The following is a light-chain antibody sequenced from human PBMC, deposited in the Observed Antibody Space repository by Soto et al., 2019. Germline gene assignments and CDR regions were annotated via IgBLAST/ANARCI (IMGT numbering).Light chain of an antibody. J-gene: IGLJ3*02. V-gene: IGLV1-44*01. CDR1: SSNIGSEN. Sequence: QSVLTQPPSASGTPGQRVTISCSGSSSNIGSENVNWYQQVPGTAHKLLIYANNQRPSWVPDRFSVSKSGTSASLAIGGLQAEDEADYYCADWDDSLKGWVFCGGTKVTVL. CDR2: ANN. CDR3: ADWDDSLKGWV.